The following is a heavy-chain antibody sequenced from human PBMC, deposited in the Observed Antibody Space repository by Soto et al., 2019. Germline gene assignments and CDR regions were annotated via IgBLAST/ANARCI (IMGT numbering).Heavy chain of an antibody. J-gene: IGHJ4*02. CDR1: GYTFNNYW. CDR3: ARRCDTTVDFCYPAFYS. V-gene: IGHV5-51*01. D-gene: IGHD2-15*01. CDR2: IYPGKSTT. Sequence: EVQLVPSGAEVKKPGESLKISCKGFGYTFNNYWIGWVRQRPGKGLEWMGIIYPGKSTTRYSPSFQGQVTMSADKSIGIAYLQWRSMTASDSATSYCARRCDTTVDFCYPAFYSWGQGTLVTGSS.